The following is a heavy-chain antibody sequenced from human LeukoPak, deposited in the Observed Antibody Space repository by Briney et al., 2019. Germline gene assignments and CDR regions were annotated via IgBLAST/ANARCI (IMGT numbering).Heavy chain of an antibody. CDR1: GYTFTSYD. CDR3: ARTHYYDFWSGYNWFDP. D-gene: IGHD3-3*01. J-gene: IGHJ5*02. V-gene: IGHV1-8*03. Sequence: ASVKLSCKASGYTFTSYDINWVRQATGQGLEWMGLMNPNSGNTGYPQKFQGRVTITRNTSISTAYMELSSLRSEDTAVYYCARTHYYDFWSGYNWFDPWGQGTLVTVSS. CDR2: MNPNSGNT.